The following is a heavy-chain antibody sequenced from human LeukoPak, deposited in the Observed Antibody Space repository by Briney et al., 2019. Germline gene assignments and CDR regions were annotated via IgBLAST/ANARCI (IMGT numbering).Heavy chain of an antibody. CDR3: AKGTPAWDSSGYHSGDFDY. J-gene: IGHJ4*02. D-gene: IGHD3-22*01. Sequence: GGSLRLSCAASGFTFSNYTMHWVRQAPGKGLEWVSLISWDGGSTYYADSVKGRFTISRDNSKNSLYLQMNSLRTEDTALYYCAKGTPAWDSSGYHSGDFDYWGQGTLVTVSS. CDR2: ISWDGGST. CDR1: GFTFSNYT. V-gene: IGHV3-43*01.